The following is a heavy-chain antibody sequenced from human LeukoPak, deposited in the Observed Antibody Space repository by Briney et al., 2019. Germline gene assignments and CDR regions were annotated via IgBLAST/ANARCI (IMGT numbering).Heavy chain of an antibody. J-gene: IGHJ4*02. CDR1: GFTFSYYS. D-gene: IGHD1-20*01. Sequence: PGGSLRLSCVGSGFTFSYYSLHWVRQAPGKGLEWVAVVSSRGTDYYADSVKGRFTISRDNSKNTLYLQMNSLRAEDTAVYYCAREWNGNINWYIDYWGQGTLVTVS. CDR3: AREWNGNINWYIDY. V-gene: IGHV3-30-3*01. CDR2: VSSRGTD.